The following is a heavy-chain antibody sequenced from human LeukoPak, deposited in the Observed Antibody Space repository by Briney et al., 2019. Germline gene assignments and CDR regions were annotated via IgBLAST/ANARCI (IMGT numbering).Heavy chain of an antibody. J-gene: IGHJ4*02. CDR3: ARRSDSGSYSY. V-gene: IGHV5-51*01. CDR1: GYNFNSQW. Sequence: GESLKISCKASGYNFNSQWIGWVRQMPGKGLEWMGITFGGDFDTKYNPAFQGQVTISADKSISTAYLQWSSLKASDTAMYYCARRSDSGSYSYWGQGTLVTVSS. CDR2: TFGGDFDT. D-gene: IGHD3-10*01.